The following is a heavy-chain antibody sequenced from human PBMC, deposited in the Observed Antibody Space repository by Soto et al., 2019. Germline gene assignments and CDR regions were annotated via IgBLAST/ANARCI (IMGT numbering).Heavy chain of an antibody. Sequence: QVQLVEPGGGVVQPGRSLRLSCGASGFKFSTYGMHWVRQAPGKGLEWVAVISYDGNNKDYADSVKGRFTISRDNSKNTSYLQMNSLRAEDTAVYYCAKGLVGYVFGVQDYYFGMDVWGQGTTVDVSS. CDR1: GFKFSTYG. CDR3: AKGLVGYVFGVQDYYFGMDV. V-gene: IGHV3-30*18. CDR2: ISYDGNNK. J-gene: IGHJ6*02. D-gene: IGHD1-26*01.